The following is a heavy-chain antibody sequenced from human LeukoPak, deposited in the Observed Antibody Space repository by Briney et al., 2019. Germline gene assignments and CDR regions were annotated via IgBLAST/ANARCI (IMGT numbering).Heavy chain of an antibody. CDR3: ARSPTKYCSGGSCYGAFDY. CDR1: GFSLSPSGMR. CDR2: IDWDDDK. J-gene: IGHJ4*02. V-gene: IGHV2-70*04. D-gene: IGHD2-15*01. Sequence: SGPTLVNPTQTLTLTSTFSGFSLSPSGMRVSWIRQPPGKALEWLARIDWDDDKFYSTSLKTRLTISKDTSKNQVVLAMTNMDPVDTATYYCARSPTKYCSGGSCYGAFDYWGQGTLVTVSS.